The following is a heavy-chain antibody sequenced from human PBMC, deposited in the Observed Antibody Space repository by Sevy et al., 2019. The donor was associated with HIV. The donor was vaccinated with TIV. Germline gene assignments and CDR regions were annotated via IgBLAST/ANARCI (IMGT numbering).Heavy chain of an antibody. CDR3: ARSGGITIFGVAFDAFDI. CDR2: IYYSGST. V-gene: IGHV4-59*01. Sequence: SEALSLTCTVSGGSISSYYWSWIRQPPGKGLEWIGYIYYSGSTNYNPSLKSRVTISVDTSKNQFSLMLSSVTAAETAVYYCARSGGITIFGVAFDAFDIWGQRTMVTVSS. J-gene: IGHJ3*02. D-gene: IGHD3-3*01. CDR1: GGSISSYY.